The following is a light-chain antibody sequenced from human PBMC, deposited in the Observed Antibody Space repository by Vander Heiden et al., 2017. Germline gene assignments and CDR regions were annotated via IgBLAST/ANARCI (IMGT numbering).Light chain of an antibody. V-gene: IGLV3-1*01. CDR1: KLGDKY. CDR3: QAWDSSIVV. Sequence: SSPLTQPPSAPVSPRQTASITCSGDKLGDKYACWYQQKPGQSPVVVIYQDSKRPSGIPERFSGSNSGNTATLTISGTQAMDEADYYCQAWDSSIVVFGGGTKLTVL. CDR2: QDS. J-gene: IGLJ2*01.